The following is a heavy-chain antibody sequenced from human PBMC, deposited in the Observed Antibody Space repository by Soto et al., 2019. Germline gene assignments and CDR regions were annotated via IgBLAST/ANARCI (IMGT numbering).Heavy chain of an antibody. CDR2: INAGNGNT. D-gene: IGHD6-19*01. CDR3: ARAVAVAAAFDY. V-gene: IGHV1-3*05. Sequence: QVQLEQSGAEEKKPGASVKVSCKASGYTFTGYAMHWVRQAPGQRLEWMGWINAGNGNTKYSQKFQGRVTITRDTSASTAYMELSILRSEDTAVYYCARAVAVAAAFDYWGQGTLVTVSS. CDR1: GYTFTGYA. J-gene: IGHJ4*02.